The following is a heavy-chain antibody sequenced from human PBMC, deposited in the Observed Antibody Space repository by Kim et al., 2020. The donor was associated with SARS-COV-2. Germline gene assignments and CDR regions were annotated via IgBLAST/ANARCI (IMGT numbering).Heavy chain of an antibody. CDR3: ARKSASSSFVD. J-gene: IGHJ4*02. CDR2: INPNTGGT. D-gene: IGHD6-6*01. Sequence: ASVKVSCKASGYSFTGYYMHWVRQAPGQGLEWMGLINPNTGGTTYAQKLQGRVTMTRDTSISTAYMELIRLTSDDTAVYYCARKSASSSFVDWGQGTLVTVSS. V-gene: IGHV1-2*06. CDR1: GYSFTGYY.